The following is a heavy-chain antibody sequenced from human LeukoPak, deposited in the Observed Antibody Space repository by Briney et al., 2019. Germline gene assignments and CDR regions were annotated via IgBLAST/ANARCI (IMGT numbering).Heavy chain of an antibody. CDR2: INHSGST. J-gene: IGHJ4*02. D-gene: IGHD6-19*01. Sequence: SETLSLTCAVYGGSFSGYYWSWIRQPPGKGLEWIGEINHSGSTNYNPSLKSRATISVDTSKNQFSLKLSSVTAADTAVYYCAREGRRQRGLGSDYWGQGTLVTVSS. CDR1: GGSFSGYY. V-gene: IGHV4-34*01. CDR3: AREGRRQRGLGSDY.